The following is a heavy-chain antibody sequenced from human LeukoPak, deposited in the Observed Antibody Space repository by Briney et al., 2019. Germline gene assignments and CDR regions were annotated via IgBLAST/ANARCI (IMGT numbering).Heavy chain of an antibody. Sequence: GGSLRLSCATSGFTFNTYAMNWVRQAPGKGLEWVSSISRSGANTYYVDSVRGRFTISRDNSKDTLYLQMNSLRAEDTAVYFCAKILGYCSSTSSHDAFDIGGKGKMVTVSS. J-gene: IGHJ3*02. CDR2: ISRSGANT. CDR1: GFTFNTYA. V-gene: IGHV3-23*01. D-gene: IGHD2-2*01. CDR3: AKILGYCSSTSSHDAFDI.